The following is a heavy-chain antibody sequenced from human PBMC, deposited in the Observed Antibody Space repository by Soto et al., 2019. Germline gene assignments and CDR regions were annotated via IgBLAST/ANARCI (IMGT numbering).Heavy chain of an antibody. CDR1: GGSISNYY. D-gene: IGHD1-26*01. J-gene: IGHJ5*02. V-gene: IGHV4-59*01. CDR3: ARDGKVSGSATHWFDP. Sequence: QVQLQESGPGLVKPSETLSLTCTVSGGSISNYYWSWIRQPPGKGPEWIGCIFYSGSTNYSPSLRSRVTISVDTSKNQFSLELRSVTAADTAVYYCARDGKVSGSATHWFDPWGQGTLVTVSS. CDR2: IFYSGST.